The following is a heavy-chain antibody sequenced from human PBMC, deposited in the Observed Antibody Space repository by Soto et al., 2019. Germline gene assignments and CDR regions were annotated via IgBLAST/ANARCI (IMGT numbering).Heavy chain of an antibody. J-gene: IGHJ4*02. Sequence: ASVKVSCKASGYTFTSYAMHWVRQAPGQRLEWMGWINAGNGNTKYSQKFQGRVTITRDTSASTAYMESSSLRSEDTAVYSCARSIVVVTALDDWGQGTLVTVSS. D-gene: IGHD2-21*02. CDR3: ARSIVVVTALDD. V-gene: IGHV1-3*01. CDR1: GYTFTSYA. CDR2: INAGNGNT.